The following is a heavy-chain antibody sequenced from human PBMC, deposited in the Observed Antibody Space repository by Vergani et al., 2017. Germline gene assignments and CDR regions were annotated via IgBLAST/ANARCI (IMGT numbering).Heavy chain of an antibody. J-gene: IGHJ4*02. CDR3: AREPPRTGFFDY. V-gene: IGHV1-46*03. Sequence: QVQLVQSGAEVGKPGASVKISCKASGYTFTAYYIHWVRQAPEQGLAWVGVISPDGFSTFYAQKFQGRVTITRDTSTSTVYVEVTSLRSDATAVYYCAREPPRTGFFDYRGQGTLVTVSS. CDR1: GYTFTAYY. D-gene: IGHD3/OR15-3a*01. CDR2: ISPDGFST.